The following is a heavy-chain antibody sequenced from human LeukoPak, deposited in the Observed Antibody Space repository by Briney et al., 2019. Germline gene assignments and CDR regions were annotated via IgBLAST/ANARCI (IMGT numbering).Heavy chain of an antibody. CDR1: GGSISSGSYY. Sequence: SETLSLTCTVSGGSISSGSYYWSWIRQPAGKGLEWIGYIYYSGSTNYNPSLKSRVTISVDTSKNQFSLKLSSVTAADTAVYYCARENRGYSYGYVYYYYYMDVWGKGTTVTISS. J-gene: IGHJ6*03. D-gene: IGHD5-18*01. CDR2: IYYSGST. V-gene: IGHV4-61*10. CDR3: ARENRGYSYGYVYYYYYMDV.